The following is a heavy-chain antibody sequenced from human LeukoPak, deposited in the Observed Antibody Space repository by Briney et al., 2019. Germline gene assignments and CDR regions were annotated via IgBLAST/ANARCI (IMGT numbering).Heavy chain of an antibody. CDR2: ISSSSSYI. V-gene: IGHV3-21*01. CDR1: GFTFSSYS. J-gene: IGHJ4*02. D-gene: IGHD2-2*01. CDR3: AREMRLGYCSSTSCPFDY. Sequence: GGSLRLSCAASGFTFSSYSMNWVRQAPGKGLEWVSSISSSSSYIYYADSVKGRFTISRDNAKNSLYLQMNSLRAEDTAVYYCAREMRLGYCSSTSCPFDYWGQGTLVTVSS.